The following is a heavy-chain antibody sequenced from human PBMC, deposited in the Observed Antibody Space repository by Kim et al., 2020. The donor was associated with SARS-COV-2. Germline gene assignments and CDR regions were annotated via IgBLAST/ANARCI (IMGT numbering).Heavy chain of an antibody. CDR1: GYTFTGYY. D-gene: IGHD1-20*01. J-gene: IGHJ4*02. Sequence: ASVKVSCKASGYTFTGYYIHWVRQAPGQGLEWMGRINPKSGGTNYAQKFQGRVTMTRDTSISTAYMELSRLRSDDTAVYYCAREAPGITGTENYFHYWGQGTLVTVSS. CDR3: AREAPGITGTENYFHY. V-gene: IGHV1-2*06. CDR2: INPKSGGT.